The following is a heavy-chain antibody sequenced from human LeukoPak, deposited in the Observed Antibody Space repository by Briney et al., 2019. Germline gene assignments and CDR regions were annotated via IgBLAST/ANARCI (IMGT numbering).Heavy chain of an antibody. V-gene: IGHV3-33*01. CDR2: IWYDGSNK. J-gene: IGHJ6*02. CDR3: ARDRVVATIHGMDV. Sequence: PGRSLRLSCAASGFIFSSYGMHWVRQAPGKGLEWVAVIWYDGSNKYYADSVKGRFTISRDNSKNTLYLQMNSLRAEDTAVYYCARDRVVATIHGMDVWGQGTTVTVSS. CDR1: GFIFSSYG. D-gene: IGHD5-12*01.